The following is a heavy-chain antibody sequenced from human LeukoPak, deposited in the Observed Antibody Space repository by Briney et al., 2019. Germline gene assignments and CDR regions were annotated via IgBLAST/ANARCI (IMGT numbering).Heavy chain of an antibody. CDR3: AKNGQSGFSFDP. D-gene: IGHD2-8*01. CDR1: GGSISSYY. Sequence: SETLSLTCTVSGGSISSYYWSWIRQPPGKGLEWIGYIYYSGSTNYNPSLKGRVAISADTSKNQFSLTLYSVTAADTAVYYCAKNGQSGFSFDPWGQGTLVTVSP. CDR2: IYYSGST. J-gene: IGHJ5*02. V-gene: IGHV4-59*08.